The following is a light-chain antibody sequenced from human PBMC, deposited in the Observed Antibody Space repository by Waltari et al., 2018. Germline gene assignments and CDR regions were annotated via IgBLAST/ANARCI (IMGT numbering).Light chain of an antibody. V-gene: IGKV1-12*01. CDR2: TAS. CDR1: QDITRW. CDR3: QQAHSLPLT. J-gene: IGKJ1*01. Sequence: DIQMTQSPSSVSASVGDKVTITCRASQDITRWLAWYQQRPGKAPNLLINTASNWQTGVPSRFSGGGSGTDFTLTISSLQPEDFATYYCQQAHSLPLTFGQGTKVEI.